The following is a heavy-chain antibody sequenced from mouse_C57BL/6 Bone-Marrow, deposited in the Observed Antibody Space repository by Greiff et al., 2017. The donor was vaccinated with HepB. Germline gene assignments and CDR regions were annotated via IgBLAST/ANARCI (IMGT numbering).Heavy chain of an antibody. Sequence: EVKLVESGGGLVKPGGSLKLSCAASGFTFSSYAMSWVRQTPEKRLEWVATISAGGSYTYYPDNVKGRCTITRDNAKNNLYLQMSHLKSEDTAISYCASVAWGPGDYWGQGTSVTVSS. J-gene: IGHJ4*01. CDR1: GFTFSSYA. D-gene: IGHD3-3*01. CDR2: ISAGGSYT. V-gene: IGHV5-4*03. CDR3: ASVAWGPGDY.